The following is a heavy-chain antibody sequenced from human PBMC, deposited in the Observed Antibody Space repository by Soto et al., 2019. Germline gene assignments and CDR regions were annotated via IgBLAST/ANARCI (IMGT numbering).Heavy chain of an antibody. Sequence: QVPLVQSGAEVKKPGASVKVSCKASGYTFTSYAMHWVRQAPGQRLEWMGWINAGNGNTKYSQKFQGRVTITRDTSASTAYMELSSLRSEDTAVYYCARAFSGFTKGRAFDIWGQGTMVTVSS. CDR1: GYTFTSYA. CDR2: INAGNGNT. CDR3: ARAFSGFTKGRAFDI. J-gene: IGHJ3*02. D-gene: IGHD6-19*01. V-gene: IGHV1-3*01.